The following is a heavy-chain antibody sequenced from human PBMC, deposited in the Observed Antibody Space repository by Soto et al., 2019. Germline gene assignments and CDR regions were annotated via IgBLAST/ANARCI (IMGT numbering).Heavy chain of an antibody. V-gene: IGHV4-59*01. CDR3: ARLVYYDILTGLSRGFDP. Sequence: SETLSLTCTVSGGSISGFYWSWIRQPPGKGLEWIGYIYYSGSTNFNPSLKSRVTMPVDTSKNQFSLRLSSVTAADTAVYYCARLVYYDILTGLSRGFDPWGQGTLVTVSS. CDR2: IYYSGST. D-gene: IGHD3-9*01. CDR1: GGSISGFY. J-gene: IGHJ5*02.